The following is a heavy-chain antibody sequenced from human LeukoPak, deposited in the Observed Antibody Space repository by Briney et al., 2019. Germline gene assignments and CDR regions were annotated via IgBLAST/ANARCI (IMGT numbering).Heavy chain of an antibody. CDR3: TKDTHFDILTGYNPSSPSAQYFQY. Sequence: GGSLRLSCAASGFTFSSYAMSWVRQAPGKGLEWVSGISWNSGNLDYADSVKGRFTISRDNAKNSLYLQMNSLRVEDTALYYCTKDTHFDILTGYNPSSPSAQYFQYWGQGTLIAVSS. J-gene: IGHJ1*01. D-gene: IGHD3-9*01. CDR2: ISWNSGNL. CDR1: GFTFSSYA. V-gene: IGHV3-9*01.